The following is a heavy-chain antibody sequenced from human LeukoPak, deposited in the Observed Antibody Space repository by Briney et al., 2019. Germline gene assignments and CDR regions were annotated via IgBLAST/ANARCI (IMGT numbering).Heavy chain of an antibody. CDR3: ARGTGIAVAGKDAFDI. D-gene: IGHD6-19*01. J-gene: IGHJ3*02. V-gene: IGHV3-64*01. CDR1: GFTFSSYA. CDR2: ISSNGGST. Sequence: GGSLRLSCAASGFTFSSYAMHWVRQAPGKGLEYVSAISSNGGSTYYANSVKGRFTISRDNSKNTLYLQMGSLRAEDMAVYYCARGTGIAVAGKDAFDIWGQGTMVAVSS.